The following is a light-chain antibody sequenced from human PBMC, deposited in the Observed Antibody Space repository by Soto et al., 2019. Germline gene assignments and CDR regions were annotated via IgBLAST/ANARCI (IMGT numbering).Light chain of an antibody. CDR3: QQVNNYPLS. J-gene: IGKJ4*01. CDR2: DAS. CDR1: QGISSA. V-gene: IGKV1D-13*01. Sequence: AIQLTQSPSSLSASVGDRVTITCRASQGISSALAWYQQTPGKAPKLLIYDASSLESGVPSRFSGSGSGTDFTLTISSLQPEDFVTYYCQQVNNYPLSFGGGTKVQIK.